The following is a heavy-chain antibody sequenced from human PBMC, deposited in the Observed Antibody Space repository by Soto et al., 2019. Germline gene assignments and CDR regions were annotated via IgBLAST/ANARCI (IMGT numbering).Heavy chain of an antibody. Sequence: QVQLVQSGAELKKPGSSVKVSCEASGGSFTSYSFTWVRQAPGQGLEWMGRIIPIQGKANYALKFQDRVTITADRSTRTVYMELTCLRPEDTAVYFCAKSLLVVDLGYMDVWGKGTTVTVSS. CDR1: GGSFTSYS. D-gene: IGHD2-21*01. V-gene: IGHV1-69*02. J-gene: IGHJ6*04. CDR2: IIPIQGKA. CDR3: AKSLLVVDLGYMDV.